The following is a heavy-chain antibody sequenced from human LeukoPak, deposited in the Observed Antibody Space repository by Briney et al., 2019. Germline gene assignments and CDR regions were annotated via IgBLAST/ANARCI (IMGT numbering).Heavy chain of an antibody. CDR3: ANQKGVGVTPSLDY. Sequence: ASVKVSCKASGGTFSSYAISWVRQAPGQGLEWMGGIIPIFGTANYAQKFQGRVTITADESTSTAYMELSSLRSEDTAVYYCANQKGVGVTPSLDYWGQGTLVTVSS. CDR1: GGTFSSYA. J-gene: IGHJ4*02. CDR2: IIPIFGTA. D-gene: IGHD3-22*01. V-gene: IGHV1-69*01.